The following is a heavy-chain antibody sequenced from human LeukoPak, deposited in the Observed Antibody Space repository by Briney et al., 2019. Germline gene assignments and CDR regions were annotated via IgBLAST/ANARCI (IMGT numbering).Heavy chain of an antibody. CDR1: GGSISSYY. CDR3: ARGSHTITTFGVVPHPFDI. J-gene: IGHJ3*02. V-gene: IGHV4-59*12. Sequence: SETLSLTCTVSGGSISSYYWSWIRRPPGKGLEWIGYIYYSGSTNYNPSLKSRVTISVDTSKNQFSLKLSSVTVADTAVYYCARGSHTITTFGVVPHPFDIWGQGTMVTVSS. D-gene: IGHD3-3*01. CDR2: IYYSGST.